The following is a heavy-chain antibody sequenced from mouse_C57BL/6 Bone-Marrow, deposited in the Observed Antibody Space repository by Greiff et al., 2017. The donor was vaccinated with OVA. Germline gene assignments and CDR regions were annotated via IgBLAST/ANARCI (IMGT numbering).Heavy chain of an antibody. Sequence: QVQLQQPGAELVKPGASVKMSCKASGYTFPSYWITWVKQRPGQGLEWIGDIYPGRGSTNYNEKFKSKATLTVDTSSSTAYMQLSSLTSEDSAVYYCARRYYGRWVAYWGQGTLVTVSA. J-gene: IGHJ3*01. V-gene: IGHV1-55*01. CDR3: ARRYYGRWVAY. D-gene: IGHD1-1*01. CDR2: IYPGRGST. CDR1: GYTFPSYW.